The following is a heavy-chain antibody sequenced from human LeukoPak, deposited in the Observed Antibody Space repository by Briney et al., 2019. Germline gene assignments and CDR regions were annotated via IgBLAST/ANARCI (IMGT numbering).Heavy chain of an antibody. V-gene: IGHV7-4-1*02. D-gene: IGHD3-16*02. CDR2: IHPSTGNP. J-gene: IGHJ4*02. Sequence: ASVKVSCKASGYTFTNYAMNWVRQAPGQGLEWMGWIHPSTGNPTYAQGFTGRFVFSLDTSVSTTYLQIISLKAEDTAVYYCARAFQSLGGSSLPDYWGQGTLVTVSS. CDR1: GYTFTNYA. CDR3: ARAFQSLGGSSLPDY.